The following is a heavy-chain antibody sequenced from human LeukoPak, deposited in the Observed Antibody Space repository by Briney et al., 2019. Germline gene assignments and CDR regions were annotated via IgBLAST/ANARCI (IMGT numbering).Heavy chain of an antibody. D-gene: IGHD4-23*01. CDR3: ATNEGYGGKVGSYFDY. CDR2: IYPGDADT. CDR1: GYSFASYW. J-gene: IGHJ4*01. Sequence: GESLKISCKGSGYSFASYWIGWVRQMPGKGLEWMGIIYPGDADTRYRPSFQGQVTISADKSISTAYLRWSSLKASDTAMYYCATNEGYGGKVGSYFDYWGQGTLVTVSS. V-gene: IGHV5-51*01.